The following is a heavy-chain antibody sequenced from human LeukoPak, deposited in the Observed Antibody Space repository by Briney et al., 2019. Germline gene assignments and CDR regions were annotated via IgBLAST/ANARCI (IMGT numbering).Heavy chain of an antibody. D-gene: IGHD3-10*01. Sequence: PGGSLRLSCAASGFTFSSYAMSWVRQAPGKGLEWVANIKQDGSEKYYVDSVKGRFTISRDNAKNSLYLQMNSLRAEDTAVYYCARDHITMVRGVNYYYGMDVWGKGTTVTVSS. J-gene: IGHJ6*04. CDR3: ARDHITMVRGVNYYYGMDV. CDR1: GFTFSSYA. V-gene: IGHV3-7*03. CDR2: IKQDGSEK.